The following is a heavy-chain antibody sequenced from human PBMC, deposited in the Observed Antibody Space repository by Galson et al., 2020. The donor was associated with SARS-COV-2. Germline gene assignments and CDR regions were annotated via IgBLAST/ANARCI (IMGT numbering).Heavy chain of an antibody. Sequence: GGSLRLSCEASKFMFSDYYMSWIRQAPGKGLEWVSFMSSSGNLIYYGDSVKGRFTISRDNAQNSLYLQMNSLRVEDTAVYYCASIYYYGSGTLIGALDMWGQGTMVTVSS. V-gene: IGHV3-11*01. D-gene: IGHD3-10*01. CDR2: MSSSGNLI. J-gene: IGHJ3*02. CDR3: ASIYYYGSGTLIGALDM. CDR1: KFMFSDYY.